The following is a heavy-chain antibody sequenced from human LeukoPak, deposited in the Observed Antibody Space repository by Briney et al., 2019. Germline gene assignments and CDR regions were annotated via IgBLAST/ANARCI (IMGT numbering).Heavy chain of an antibody. J-gene: IGHJ4*02. CDR1: GYSFTSYW. CDR2: TYPGDSDT. D-gene: IGHD6-6*01. V-gene: IGHV5-51*01. CDR3: ARGAIAARYYFDY. Sequence: GESLKICCKGSGYSFTSYWIGWVRQMPGKGLEWMGITYPGDSDTRYSPSFQGQVTISADKSISTAYLQWSSLKASDTAMYYCARGAIAARYYFDYWGQGTLVTVSS.